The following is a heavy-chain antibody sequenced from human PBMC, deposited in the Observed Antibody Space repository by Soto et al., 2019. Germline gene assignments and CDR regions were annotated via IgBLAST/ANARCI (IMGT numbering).Heavy chain of an antibody. CDR1: GHTFTGHY. CDR2: INPISGYT. V-gene: IGHV1-2*04. J-gene: IGHJ4*02. CDR3: ARQRDDTGSYFDY. D-gene: IGHD1-26*01. Sequence: QVQLVQSGAEVKKPGASLKVSCKASGHTFTGHYLHWVRQAPGQRLEWMGFINPISGYTYYAQRFQGWVNMTRDTAVSTVYMELTRLTSDETAIFYCARQRDDTGSYFDYWGQGTLVTVSS.